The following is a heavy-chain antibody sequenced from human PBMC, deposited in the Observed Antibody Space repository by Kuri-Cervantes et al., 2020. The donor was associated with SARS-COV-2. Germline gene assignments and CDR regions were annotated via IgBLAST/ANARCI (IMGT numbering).Heavy chain of an antibody. Sequence: ASVKVSCKASGYNFTNYAIPWVRQAPGQRLEWVGWINAGNGNTKYSQKFQGRVTITRDTSASTAYMELSSLRSEDTAVYYCAREGRKIDYYYGRDVWGQGTTVTVSS. CDR2: INAGNGNT. CDR3: AREGRKIDYYYGRDV. V-gene: IGHV1-3*01. J-gene: IGHJ6*02. CDR1: GYNFTNYA. D-gene: IGHD1-14*01.